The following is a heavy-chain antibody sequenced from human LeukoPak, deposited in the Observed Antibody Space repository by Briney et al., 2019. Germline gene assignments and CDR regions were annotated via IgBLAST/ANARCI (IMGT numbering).Heavy chain of an antibody. D-gene: IGHD4-23*01. CDR2: ISGADDG. CDR3: AKARTPVTSYFDK. J-gene: IGHJ4*02. Sequence: GGSLTLSCAASGLTLSTYTMSWVRQAPGKGLEWFSAISGADDGYYADSVKGRFTISRDNSKNTLYLQMNSLRAEDTAVYYCAKARTPVTSYFDKWGQGTLVTVSS. V-gene: IGHV3-23*01. CDR1: GLTLSTYT.